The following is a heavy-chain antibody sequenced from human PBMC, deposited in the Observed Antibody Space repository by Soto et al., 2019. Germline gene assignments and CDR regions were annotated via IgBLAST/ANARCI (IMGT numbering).Heavy chain of an antibody. Sequence: LRLSCAASGFIFKMYWMHWVRQSPGKGLVWISRIYNDGSYTDYADSVKGRFTISRDNVNDTLYLQMNNLRAEDSGLYYCTRGPRPISTGTGAYWGQGTQVTVSS. D-gene: IGHD3-10*01. CDR3: TRGPRPISTGTGAY. J-gene: IGHJ4*02. CDR1: GFIFKMYW. CDR2: IYNDGSYT. V-gene: IGHV3-74*01.